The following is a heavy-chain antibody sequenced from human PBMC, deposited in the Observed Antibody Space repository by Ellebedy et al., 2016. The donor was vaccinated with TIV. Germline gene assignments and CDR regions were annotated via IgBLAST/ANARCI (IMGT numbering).Heavy chain of an antibody. CDR1: GFSISNHW. V-gene: IGHV3-7*01. D-gene: IGHD6-19*01. Sequence: GESLKISCPASGFSISNHWMSWLRQAPGKGLEWVASIKQDGSEKYYVDSVKGRFTISRDNAKNSLYLQMNSLRAEDTAMYYCTRIRGGQWLVDYWGQGALVTVSS. CDR3: TRIRGGQWLVDY. J-gene: IGHJ4*02. CDR2: IKQDGSEK.